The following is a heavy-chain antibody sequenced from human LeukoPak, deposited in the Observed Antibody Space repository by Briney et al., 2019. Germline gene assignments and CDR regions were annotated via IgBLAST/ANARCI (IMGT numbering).Heavy chain of an antibody. V-gene: IGHV1-69*13. CDR2: IIPIFGTA. CDR3: ARDLKDDFWSGTDYYYYYYMDV. Sequence: VASVKVSCKASGGTFSSYAISWVRQAPGQGLEWMGGIIPIFGTANYAQKFQGRVTITADESTSTAYMELSSLRSEDTAVYYCARDLKDDFWSGTDYYYYYYMDVWGKGTTVTVSS. J-gene: IGHJ6*03. CDR1: GGTFSSYA. D-gene: IGHD3-3*01.